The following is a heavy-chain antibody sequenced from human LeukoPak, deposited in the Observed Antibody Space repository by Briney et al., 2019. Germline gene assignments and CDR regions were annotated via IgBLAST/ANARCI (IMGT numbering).Heavy chain of an antibody. CDR2: ISPTGAGT. D-gene: IGHD2-2*02. Sequence: PGGSLRLSCAASGFTFNGYAMSWVRQAPGKGLEWVSAISPTGAGTYYADSVKGLFTISRDNSKNTLYLQMNSLRAEDTAVYYCAKYTERAFAIWGQGTMVTVSS. V-gene: IGHV3-23*01. J-gene: IGHJ3*02. CDR3: AKYTERAFAI. CDR1: GFTFNGYA.